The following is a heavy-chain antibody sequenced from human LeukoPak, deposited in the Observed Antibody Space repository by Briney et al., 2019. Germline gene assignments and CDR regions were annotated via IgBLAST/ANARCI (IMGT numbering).Heavy chain of an antibody. V-gene: IGHV4-38-2*02. CDR2: IFQSGHT. CDR3: ARDSGTTGEVKFDP. J-gene: IGHJ5*02. CDR1: DYSISSGYY. D-gene: IGHD3-10*01. Sequence: SETLSLTCTVSDYSISSGYYWGWIRQPPGKGLEWTGSIFQSGHTYYGPSLKSRVTISVDTSNNQFSLRLRFVTAADTAVYYCARDSGTTGEVKFDPWGQGTLVTVSS.